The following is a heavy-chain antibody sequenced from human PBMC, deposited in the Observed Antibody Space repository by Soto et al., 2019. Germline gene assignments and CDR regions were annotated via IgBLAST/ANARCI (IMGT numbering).Heavy chain of an antibody. CDR3: ARTFSLYCTNGVCYTVGAFDI. V-gene: IGHV4-4*07. CDR2: IYTSGST. CDR1: GGSISSYY. Sequence: SETLSLTCTVSGGSISSYYWSWIRQPAGKGLEWIGRIYTSGSTNYNPSLKSRVTMSVDTSKNQFSLKLSSVTAADTAVYYCARTFSLYCTNGVCYTVGAFDIWGQGTMVTVS. D-gene: IGHD2-8*01. J-gene: IGHJ3*02.